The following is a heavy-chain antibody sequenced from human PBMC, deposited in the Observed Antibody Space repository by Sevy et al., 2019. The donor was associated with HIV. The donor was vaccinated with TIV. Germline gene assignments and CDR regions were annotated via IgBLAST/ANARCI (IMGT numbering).Heavy chain of an antibody. CDR1: GFTFSSYG. Sequence: GGSLRLSCAASGFTFSSYGMHWVRQAPGKGLEWLAFLRNEGRNKYYLDSVKGRFTISRDNSKNTLYLQMNSLRAEDTAVYYCAKGSQYCSSTSCSDYYYYMDVWGKGTTVTVSS. CDR2: LRNEGRNK. V-gene: IGHV3-30*02. CDR3: AKGSQYCSSTSCSDYYYYMDV. D-gene: IGHD2-2*01. J-gene: IGHJ6*03.